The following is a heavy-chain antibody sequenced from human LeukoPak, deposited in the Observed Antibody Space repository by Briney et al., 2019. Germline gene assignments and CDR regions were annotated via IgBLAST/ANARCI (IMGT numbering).Heavy chain of an antibody. V-gene: IGHV3-48*01. D-gene: IGHD6-6*01. J-gene: IGHJ3*02. CDR1: GFTFSSYS. CDR2: ISSSSSTI. Sequence: GGSLRLSCAASGFTFSSYSMNWVRQAPGKGLEWVSYISSSSSTIYYADSVKGRFIISRDNSKNTLYLQMNSLRAEDTAVYYCAKDIQSIAARSGAFDIWGQGTMVTVSS. CDR3: AKDIQSIAARSGAFDI.